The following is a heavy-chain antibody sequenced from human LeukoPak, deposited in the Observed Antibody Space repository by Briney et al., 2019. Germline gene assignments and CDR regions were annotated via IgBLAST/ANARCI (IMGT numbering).Heavy chain of an antibody. Sequence: PGGSLRLSCAASGFTFSSYAMSWVRQAPGKGLEWVSAISGSGGSTYYADSVKGRFTISRDNSKNTLYLRMNSLRAEDTAVYYCAKGGITMIVVVIQYYFDYWGQGTLVTVSS. CDR2: ISGSGGST. D-gene: IGHD3-22*01. CDR3: AKGGITMIVVVIQYYFDY. J-gene: IGHJ4*02. CDR1: GFTFSSYA. V-gene: IGHV3-23*01.